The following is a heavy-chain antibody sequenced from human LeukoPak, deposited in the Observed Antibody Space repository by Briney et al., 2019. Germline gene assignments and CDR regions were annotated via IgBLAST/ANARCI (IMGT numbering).Heavy chain of an antibody. D-gene: IGHD1-26*01. CDR1: GFTFRVYY. V-gene: IGHV3-11*04. J-gene: IGHJ4*02. Sequence: PGGCLRLSCAASGFTFRVYYTGWIRQAPGRGLEWVSHISSSVTTVYYADSVRGRFTLSRDNAKNSVSLQMNSLRAEDTAVYYCARDKRKGIVGSTKSYFDYWGQGTLVTVSS. CDR3: ARDKRKGIVGSTKSYFDY. CDR2: ISSSVTTV.